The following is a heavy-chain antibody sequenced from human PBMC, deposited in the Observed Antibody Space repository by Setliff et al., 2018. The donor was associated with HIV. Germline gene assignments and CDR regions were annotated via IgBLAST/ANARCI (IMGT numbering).Heavy chain of an antibody. J-gene: IGHJ4*02. Sequence: ASETLSLTCTVSGGSISSGSYYWSWIRQPAGKGLEWIGHIYTSGSTNYNPSLKSRVTISVDTSKNQFSLKLSSVTAADTAVYYCARECCKTTVTAFDYWGQGTLVTVSS. CDR1: GGSISSGSYY. V-gene: IGHV4-61*09. CDR3: ARECCKTTVTAFDY. CDR2: IYTSGST. D-gene: IGHD4-4*01.